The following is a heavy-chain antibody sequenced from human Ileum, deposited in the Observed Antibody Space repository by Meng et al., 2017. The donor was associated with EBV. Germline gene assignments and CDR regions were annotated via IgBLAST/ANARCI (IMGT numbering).Heavy chain of an antibody. V-gene: IGHV4-34*01. J-gene: IGHJ5*02. CDR2: ISHTGTT. D-gene: IGHD4-23*01. Sequence: VQLEQGGAVLLKPSETRSRTCGVYGGSFSNYYWTWIRQPPGKGLEWIGEISHTGTTKYNPSLKNRVTISLDTSNNQFSLNLNSVTAADTALYYCARYGTCGANSFYCFDPWGQGTLVTVSS. CDR1: GGSFSNYY. CDR3: ARYGTCGANSFYCFDP.